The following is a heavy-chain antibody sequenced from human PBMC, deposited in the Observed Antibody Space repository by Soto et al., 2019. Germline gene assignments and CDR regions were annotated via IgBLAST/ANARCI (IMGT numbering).Heavy chain of an antibody. D-gene: IGHD2-21*01. CDR2: IFWDDDR. CDR1: GFSLTTSGAS. CDR3: AHRVKFGIVGGQFCDH. J-gene: IGHJ4*02. V-gene: IGHV2-5*02. Sequence: QITLKESGPTLVKPTQTLTLTCSFSGFSLTTSGASVAWMRQYPGKAPEWLALIFWDDDRRYSPSLRTRLTIAKDAPSNQAVPKLTNMDPADTARYNCAHRVKFGIVGGQFCDHWGQGILVTVSS.